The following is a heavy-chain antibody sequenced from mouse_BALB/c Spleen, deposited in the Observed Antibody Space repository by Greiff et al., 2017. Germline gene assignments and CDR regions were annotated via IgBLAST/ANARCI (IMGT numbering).Heavy chain of an antibody. CDR2: ISDGGSYT. D-gene: IGHD2-1*01. V-gene: IGHV5-4*02. CDR1: GFTFSDYY. Sequence: EVMLVESGGGLVKPGGSLKLSCAASGFTFSDYYMYWVRQTPEKRLEWVATISDGGSYTYYPDSVKGRFTISRDNAKNNLYLQMSSLKSEDTAMYYCAREDGNYFSFAYWGQGTTLTVSS. J-gene: IGHJ2*01. CDR3: AREDGNYFSFAY.